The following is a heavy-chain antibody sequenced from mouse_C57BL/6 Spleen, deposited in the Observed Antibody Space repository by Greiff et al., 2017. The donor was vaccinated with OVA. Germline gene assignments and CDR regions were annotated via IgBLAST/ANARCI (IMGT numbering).Heavy chain of an antibody. J-gene: IGHJ2*01. CDR3: ASSVPVRDFDY. CDR1: GYTFTSYW. V-gene: IGHV1-64*01. CDR2: IHPNSGST. Sequence: QVQLQQPGAELVKPGASVKLSCKASGYTFTSYWMHWVKQRPGQGLEWIGMIHPNSGSTNYNEKFKSKATLTVDKSSSTAYMQLSSLTSEDSAVYYCASSVPVRDFDYWGQGTTLTVSS. D-gene: IGHD2-12*01.